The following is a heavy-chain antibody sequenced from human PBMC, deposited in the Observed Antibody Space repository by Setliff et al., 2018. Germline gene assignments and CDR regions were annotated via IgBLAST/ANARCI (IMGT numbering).Heavy chain of an antibody. J-gene: IGHJ6*02. CDR1: GGSFSTYA. Sequence: SVKVSCKASGGSFSTYAISWARQAPGQGLEWMGVIIPIFGTTNNAQKFQSRVTITADESTSTAYMELSSLRSEDTAVYYCARANYYDSSGHSVYGMDVWGQGTTVTVSS. CDR2: IIPIFGTT. CDR3: ARANYYDSSGHSVYGMDV. V-gene: IGHV1-69*13. D-gene: IGHD3-22*01.